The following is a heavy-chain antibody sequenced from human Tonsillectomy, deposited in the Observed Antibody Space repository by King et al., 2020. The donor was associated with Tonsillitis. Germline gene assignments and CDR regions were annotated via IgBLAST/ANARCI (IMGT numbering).Heavy chain of an antibody. V-gene: IGHV4-39*07. J-gene: IGHJ4*02. CDR1: GGSISRSSYY. D-gene: IGHD6-19*01. CDR3: ARHSGVSPLRAFPYYFDY. Sequence: QLQESGPGLVKPSETLSLTCTVSGGSISRSSYYWGWIRQPPGKGLEWIGSMYYSGGTYYSPSLKSRVTISVDTSKNQFSLNLSSVTAADTAVYYCARHSGVSPLRAFPYYFDYWGQGTLVTVSS. CDR2: MYYSGGT.